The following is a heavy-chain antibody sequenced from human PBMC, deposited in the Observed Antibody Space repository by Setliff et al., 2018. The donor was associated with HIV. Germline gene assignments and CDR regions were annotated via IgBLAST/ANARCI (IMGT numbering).Heavy chain of an antibody. V-gene: IGHV3-53*01. CDR1: DFDISTNY. J-gene: IGHJ4*02. D-gene: IGHD4-17*01. CDR3: AAGHYGA. Sequence: PGGSLRLSCAASDFDISTNYMRWIRQAPGKGLECVSVMYKDGSTFYADSVKGRFTTSRDNSNNVLFLQMNSLRAEDTALYYCAAGHYGAWGQGILVTAPQ. CDR2: MYKDGST.